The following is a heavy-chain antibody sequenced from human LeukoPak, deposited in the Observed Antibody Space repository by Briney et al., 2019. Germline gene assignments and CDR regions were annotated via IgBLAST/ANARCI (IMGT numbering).Heavy chain of an antibody. V-gene: IGHV1-2*02. Sequence: ASVKVSCKASGGTFRTFAISWVRQAPGQGLEWMGWINPNSGGTNYAQKFQGRVTMTRDTSISTAYMELSRLRSDDTAVYYCARVPYCSGGSCYSGFDYWGQGTLVTVSS. CDR1: GGTFRTFA. D-gene: IGHD2-15*01. CDR3: ARVPYCSGGSCYSGFDY. J-gene: IGHJ4*02. CDR2: INPNSGGT.